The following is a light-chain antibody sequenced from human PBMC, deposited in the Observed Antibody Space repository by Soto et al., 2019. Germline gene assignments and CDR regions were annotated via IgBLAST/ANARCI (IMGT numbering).Light chain of an antibody. CDR1: QTIATY. J-gene: IGKJ2*01. CDR3: QQSHSGLT. V-gene: IGKV1-39*01. CDR2: AAS. Sequence: DIQMTQSPSSLSASVGDRVTITCRASQTIATYLNWYQQKPGKAPKLLIYAASNLDGGVPSRFSGSGSGTDFTLTISSLQPEDFANYYCQQSHSGLTFGQGTKLQIK.